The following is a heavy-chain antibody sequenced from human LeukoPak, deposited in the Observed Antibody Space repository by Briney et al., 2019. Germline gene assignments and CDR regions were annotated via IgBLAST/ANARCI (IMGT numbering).Heavy chain of an antibody. J-gene: IGHJ4*02. D-gene: IGHD3-22*01. V-gene: IGHV3-11*04. CDR2: IICSGNTI. Sequence: GGSLCLSCAASGFPFSDYYISLIRQAPRKGLEGCSYIICSGNTIYYNDSVKGRFTFTRDTAKNSLYLQMNSLRAEDTAVYYCARAPTHYYDSSGYYIDPYFDYWGQGTLVTVSS. CDR3: ARAPTHYYDSSGYYIDPYFDY. CDR1: GFPFSDYY.